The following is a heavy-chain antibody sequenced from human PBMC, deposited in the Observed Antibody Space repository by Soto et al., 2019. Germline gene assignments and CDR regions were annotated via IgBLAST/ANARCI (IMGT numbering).Heavy chain of an antibody. CDR1: GFTFSSYE. J-gene: IGHJ4*02. CDR2: ISSSGSTI. V-gene: IGHV3-48*03. D-gene: IGHD3-22*01. Sequence: GGSLRLSCAASGFTFSSYEMNWVRQAPGKGLEWVSYISSSGSTIYYADSVKGRFTISRDNAKNTLYLQMNSVRAEDTAVYYCASSPDSSGYYHSWGQGTLVTVSS. CDR3: ASSPDSSGYYHS.